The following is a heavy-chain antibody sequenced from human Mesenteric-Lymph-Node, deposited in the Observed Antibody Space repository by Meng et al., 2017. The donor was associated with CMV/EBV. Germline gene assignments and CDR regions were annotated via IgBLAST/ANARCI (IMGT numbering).Heavy chain of an antibody. CDR1: GFSLSTSGVG. D-gene: IGHD3-10*01. CDR2: IYWNDDK. J-gene: IGHJ4*02. Sequence: SGPTLVKPTQTLTLTCTFSGFSLSTSGVGVGWIRQPPGKALEWLALIYWNDDKRYSPSLKSRLTISKDTSKKQVVLTMTNMDPVDTATYYCARVSWYGGAMDYWGQGTLVTVSS. V-gene: IGHV2-5*01. CDR3: ARVSWYGGAMDY.